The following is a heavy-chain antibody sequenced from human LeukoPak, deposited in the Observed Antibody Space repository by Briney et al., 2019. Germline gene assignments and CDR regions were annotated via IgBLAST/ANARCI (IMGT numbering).Heavy chain of an antibody. Sequence: PSQTLSLTCTVSGGSISSGSYYWSWIRQPAGKGLEWIGYIYYSGSTNYNPSLKSRVTISVGTSKNQFSLKLSSVTAADTAVYYCSLGRITNGMDVWGQGTTVTVSS. D-gene: IGHD3-10*01. CDR3: SLGRITNGMDV. V-gene: IGHV4-61*10. CDR1: GGSISSGSYY. J-gene: IGHJ6*02. CDR2: IYYSGST.